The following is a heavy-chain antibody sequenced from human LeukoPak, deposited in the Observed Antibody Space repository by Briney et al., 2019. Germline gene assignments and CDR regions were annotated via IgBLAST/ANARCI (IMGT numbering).Heavy chain of an antibody. CDR1: GGTFSSYA. CDR2: IIPIFGTA. J-gene: IGHJ4*02. V-gene: IGHV1-69*05. D-gene: IGHD6-19*01. Sequence: ASVKVSCKASGGTFSSYAISWVRQAPGQGLEWMGGIIPIFGTANYAQKLQGRVTMTTDTSTSTAYMELRSLRSDDTAVYYCARIDGPYSSGWYDDDYWGQGTLVTVSS. CDR3: ARIDGPYSSGWYDDDY.